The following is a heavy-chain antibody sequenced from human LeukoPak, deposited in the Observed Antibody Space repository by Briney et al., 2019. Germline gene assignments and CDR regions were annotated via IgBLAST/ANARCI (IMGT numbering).Heavy chain of an antibody. Sequence: GVLRLSCAASGFTFSSSAMHWVRQAPGKGLEWVAVISYDGSNKNYADSVKGQFTISRDNSKNTLYLQMNSLRAEDTAVYYCARGVGSSRFDYWGQGTLVTVSS. CDR2: ISYDGSNK. CDR3: ARGVGSSRFDY. D-gene: IGHD1-26*01. J-gene: IGHJ4*02. V-gene: IGHV3-30-3*01. CDR1: GFTFSSSA.